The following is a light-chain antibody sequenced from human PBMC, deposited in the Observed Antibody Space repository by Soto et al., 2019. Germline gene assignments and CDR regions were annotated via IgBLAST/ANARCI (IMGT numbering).Light chain of an antibody. Sequence: QSVLTQPPSVSAAPGQKVTISCSGSSSNIGNNYVSWYQQLPGTAPKLLIYENHKRPSGIPDRFSGSKSGTSATLGITGLQTGDEADYYCGTWDSSLSVVFGGGTKVTVL. J-gene: IGLJ2*01. CDR1: SSNIGNNY. CDR2: ENH. CDR3: GTWDSSLSVV. V-gene: IGLV1-51*02.